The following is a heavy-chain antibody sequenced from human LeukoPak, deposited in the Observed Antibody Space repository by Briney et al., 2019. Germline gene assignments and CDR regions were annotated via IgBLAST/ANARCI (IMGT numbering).Heavy chain of an antibody. CDR2: INHSGST. CDR1: DGSISSSSFH. D-gene: IGHD3-22*01. Sequence: SETLSLTCTVSDGSISSSSFHWGWIRQPPGKGLEWIGEINHSGSTNYNPSLKSRVTISVDTSKNQFSLKLSSVTAADTAVYYCARATGITMIVVVTYFDYWGQGTLVTVSS. CDR3: ARATGITMIVVVTYFDY. J-gene: IGHJ4*02. V-gene: IGHV4-39*07.